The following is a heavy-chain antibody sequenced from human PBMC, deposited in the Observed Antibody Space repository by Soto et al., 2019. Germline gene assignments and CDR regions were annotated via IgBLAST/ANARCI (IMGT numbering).Heavy chain of an antibody. J-gene: IGHJ6*02. CDR2: ISGSGGDT. CDR3: AKGRSYYYYYGVDV. CDR1: GFTFSSYA. Sequence: GGSLRLSCAASGFTFSSYAMSWVRQAPGKGLEWVSVISGSGGDTYYADSVKGRFTISRDNSKSTLYLQMNSLRAEDTALYYCAKGRSYYYYYGVDVWGQGTTVTVSS. V-gene: IGHV3-23*01.